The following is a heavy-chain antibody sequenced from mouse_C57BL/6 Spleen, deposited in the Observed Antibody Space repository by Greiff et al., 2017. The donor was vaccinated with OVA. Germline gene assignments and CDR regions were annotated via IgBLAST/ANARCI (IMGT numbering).Heavy chain of an antibody. Sequence: QVQLQQSGAELMKPGASVKLSCKATGYTFTGYWIEWVKQRPGHGLEWIGEILPGSGSTNYNEKFKGKATFTADTSSNTAYMQLSSLTTEDSAIYSWERKDYFLTGAMDDWGQGTSVTVSS. D-gene: IGHD1-1*01. CDR2: ILPGSGST. CDR3: ERKDYFLTGAMDD. V-gene: IGHV1-9*01. J-gene: IGHJ4*01. CDR1: GYTFTGYW.